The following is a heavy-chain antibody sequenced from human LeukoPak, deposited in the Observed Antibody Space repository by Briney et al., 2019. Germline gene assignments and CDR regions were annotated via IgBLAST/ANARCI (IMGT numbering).Heavy chain of an antibody. Sequence: GESLKISCKTSGYRFTPYWIGWVRQLPGTGLEWVGAVYPDDSDTTYSPSFQGQVVISADRSIRTASLQWNTLKTSDTAMYYCVRQRGASGTINHFDPWGQGTLVTVSS. V-gene: IGHV5-51*01. CDR1: GYRFTPYW. CDR3: VRQRGASGTINHFDP. D-gene: IGHD3-10*01. CDR2: VYPDDSDT. J-gene: IGHJ5*02.